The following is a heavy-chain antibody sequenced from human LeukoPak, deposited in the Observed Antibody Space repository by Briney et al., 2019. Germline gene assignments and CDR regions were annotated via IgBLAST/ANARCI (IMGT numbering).Heavy chain of an antibody. CDR3: ASRGDLTDAFDI. CDR2: INHSGST. CDR1: GGSFSGYY. V-gene: IGHV4-34*01. J-gene: IGHJ3*02. D-gene: IGHD4-17*01. Sequence: PSETLSLTCAVYGGSFSGYYWSWIRRPPGKGLEWIGEINHSGSTNYNPSLKSRVTISVDTSKNQFSLKLSSVTAADTAVYYCASRGDLTDAFDIWGQGTMVTVSS.